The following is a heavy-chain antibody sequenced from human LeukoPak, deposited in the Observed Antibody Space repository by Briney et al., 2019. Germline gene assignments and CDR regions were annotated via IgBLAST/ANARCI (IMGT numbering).Heavy chain of an antibody. CDR1: GFTFSDYY. V-gene: IGHV3-11*01. CDR3: ARGGYSSSWEGLYYYYYMDV. J-gene: IGHJ6*03. Sequence: GGSLRLSCAASGFTFSDYYMSWIRQAPGKGLEWVSYISSSGSTIYYADSVKGRFTISRDNAKNSLYLQMNSLRAEDTAVYYCARGGYSSSWEGLYYYYYMDVWGKGTTVTISS. D-gene: IGHD6-13*01. CDR2: ISSSGSTI.